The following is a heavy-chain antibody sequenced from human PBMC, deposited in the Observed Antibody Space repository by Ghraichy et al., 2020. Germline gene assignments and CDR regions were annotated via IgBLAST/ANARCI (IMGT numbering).Heavy chain of an antibody. CDR1: GFTFSSYA. V-gene: IGHV3-23*01. CDR3: AKAEYCSGGSCYLGGVDY. J-gene: IGHJ4*02. D-gene: IGHD2-15*01. Sequence: GGSLRLSCAASGFTFSSYAMSWVRQAPGKGLEWVSAISGSGGSTYYADSVKGRFTISRDNSKNTLYLQMNSLRAEDTAVYYCAKAEYCSGGSCYLGGVDYWGQGTLVTVSS. CDR2: ISGSGGST.